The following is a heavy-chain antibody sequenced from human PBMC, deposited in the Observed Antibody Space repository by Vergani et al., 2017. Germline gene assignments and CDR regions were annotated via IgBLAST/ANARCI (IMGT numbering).Heavy chain of an antibody. D-gene: IGHD3-22*01. V-gene: IGHV3-23*01. Sequence: EVQLLESGGGLVQPGGSLRLSCAASGFTFSSYAMSWVRQAPGKGLEWVSAISGSGGSTYYADSVKGRCTISRDNSKNTLYLQMNSLRAEETAVYYCAKSPGPQYGYDSSRLWGQGTLVTVSS. CDR3: AKSPGPQYGYDSSRL. J-gene: IGHJ4*02. CDR1: GFTFSSYA. CDR2: ISGSGGST.